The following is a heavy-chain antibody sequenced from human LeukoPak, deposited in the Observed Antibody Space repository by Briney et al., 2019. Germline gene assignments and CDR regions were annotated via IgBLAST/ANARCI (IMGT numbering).Heavy chain of an antibody. CDR1: GYTFTGYY. CDR3: ARDRIGLLDY. Sequence: ASLKVSCKASGYTFTGYYMHWVRQAPGQGLEWMGWINPNSGGTNYAQKFQGRVTMTRDMSISTAYMELRSLRSDDTAVYYCARDRIGLLDYWGQGTLVTVSS. V-gene: IGHV1-2*02. J-gene: IGHJ4*02. D-gene: IGHD2-21*01. CDR2: INPNSGGT.